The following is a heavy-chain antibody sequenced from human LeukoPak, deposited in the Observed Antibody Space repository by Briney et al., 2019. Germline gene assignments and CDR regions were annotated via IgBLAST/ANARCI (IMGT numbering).Heavy chain of an antibody. V-gene: IGHV3-23*01. Sequence: GGSLRLSCAASGFTFSSYAMSWVRQAPGKGLEWVSAISGSGGSTYYADSVKGRFTISRDNPKNTLYLQMNSLRAEDTAVYYCAKDPIRGYYYGMDVWGQGTTVTVSS. CDR3: AKDPIRGYYYGMDV. CDR2: ISGSGGST. J-gene: IGHJ6*02. CDR1: GFTFSSYA.